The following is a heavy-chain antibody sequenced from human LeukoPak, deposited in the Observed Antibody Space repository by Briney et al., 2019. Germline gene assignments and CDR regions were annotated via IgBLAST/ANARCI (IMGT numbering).Heavy chain of an antibody. J-gene: IGHJ4*02. V-gene: IGHV3-7*01. Sequence: GGSLRLSCAASGFTLSTYWMSWVRQAPGQGLEWLANIKQDGSEEYYVDSVKGRFTISRDNAKNSLYLQMKSLRADDTAVYYCARDLPLPYCGGDCYSYWGQGTLVTVSS. CDR3: ARDLPLPYCGGDCYSY. D-gene: IGHD2-21*02. CDR2: IKQDGSEE. CDR1: GFTLSTYW.